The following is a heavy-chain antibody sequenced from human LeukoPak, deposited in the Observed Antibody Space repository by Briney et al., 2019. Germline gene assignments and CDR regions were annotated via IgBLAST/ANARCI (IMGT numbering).Heavy chain of an antibody. CDR1: GFTFSSYG. V-gene: IGHV3-66*01. CDR3: ARAGTGSWYPDAFDI. D-gene: IGHD6-13*01. Sequence: WGSLRLSCAASGFTFSSYGMHWVRQAPGKGLEWVSIIYSGGSTYYADSVKGRLIISRDKSKNALYLQMNSLRAEDTAVYYCARAGTGSWYPDAFDIWGQGTMVTVSS. CDR2: IYSGGST. J-gene: IGHJ3*02.